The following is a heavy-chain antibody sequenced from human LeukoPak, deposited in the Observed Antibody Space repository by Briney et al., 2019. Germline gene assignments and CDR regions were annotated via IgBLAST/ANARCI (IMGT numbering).Heavy chain of an antibody. D-gene: IGHD1-26*01. CDR2: IYYSGST. V-gene: IGHV4-59*01. CDR3: ARYIVSYPHDAFDI. J-gene: IGHJ3*02. Sequence: SETLSLTCNVSGGSISSYYWSWIRQPPGKGLEWIGYIYYSGSTSYNPSLKSRVTISVDTSKKQFSLKLSSVTAADTAFYYCARYIVSYPHDAFDIWAQGTMVTVSS. CDR1: GGSISSYY.